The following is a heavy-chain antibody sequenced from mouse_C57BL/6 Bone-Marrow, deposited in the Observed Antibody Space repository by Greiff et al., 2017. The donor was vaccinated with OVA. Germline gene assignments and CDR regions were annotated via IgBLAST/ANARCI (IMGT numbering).Heavy chain of an antibody. CDR1: GYTFTDYY. CDR3: ARGVGPDY. J-gene: IGHJ2*01. V-gene: IGHV1-19*01. CDR2: INPYNGGT. Sequence: EVMLVESGPVLVKPGASVKMSCKASGYTFTDYYMNWVKQSHGKSLEWIGVINPYNGGTSYNQKFKGKATLTVDKSSSTAYMELNSLTSEDSAVYYCARGVGPDYWGQGTTLTVSS.